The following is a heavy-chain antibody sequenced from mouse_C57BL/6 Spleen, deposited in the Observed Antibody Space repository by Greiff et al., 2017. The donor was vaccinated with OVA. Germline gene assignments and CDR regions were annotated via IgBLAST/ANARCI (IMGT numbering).Heavy chain of an antibody. J-gene: IGHJ2*01. CDR3: ARLIKGYFDY. D-gene: IGHD2-4*01. CDR2: ISYDGSN. Sequence: EVQLVESGPGLVKPSQSLSLTCSVTGYSITSGYYWNWIRQFPGNKLEWMGYISYDGSNNYNPSLKNRISITRDTSKNQFFLKLNSVTTEDTATYYCARLIKGYFDYWGQGTTLTVSS. CDR1: GYSITSGYY. V-gene: IGHV3-6*01.